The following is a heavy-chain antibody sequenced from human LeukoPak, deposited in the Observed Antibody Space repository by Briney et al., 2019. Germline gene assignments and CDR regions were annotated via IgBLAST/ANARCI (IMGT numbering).Heavy chain of an antibody. D-gene: IGHD6-6*01. CDR3: AREGSEYSSYNYYYYYMDV. V-gene: IGHV4-4*07. CDR1: GGSISSYY. Sequence: SETLSLTCTVSGGSISSYYWSWIRQPAGKGLEWIGRIYTSGSTNYNPSLKSRVTISVDKSKNQFSLKLSSVTAADTAVYYCAREGSEYSSYNYYYYYMDVWGKGTMVTLSS. J-gene: IGHJ6*03. CDR2: IYTSGST.